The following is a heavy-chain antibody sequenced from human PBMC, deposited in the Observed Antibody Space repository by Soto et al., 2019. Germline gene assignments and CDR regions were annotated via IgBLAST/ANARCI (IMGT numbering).Heavy chain of an antibody. CDR2: IIPILGIA. V-gene: IGHV1-69*02. D-gene: IGHD4-17*01. Sequence: QVQLVQSGAEVKKPGSSVKVSCKASGGTFSSYTISWVRQAPGQGLEWMGRIIPILGIANYAQKFQGRVTITADKSTSTAYMELSSLRSEDTAVYYCARALRFEDDYGDYGGGYYFDYWGQGTLVTVSS. J-gene: IGHJ4*02. CDR1: GGTFSSYT. CDR3: ARALRFEDDYGDYGGGYYFDY.